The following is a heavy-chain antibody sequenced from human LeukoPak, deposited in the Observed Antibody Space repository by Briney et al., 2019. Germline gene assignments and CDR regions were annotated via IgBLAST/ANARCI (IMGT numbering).Heavy chain of an antibody. D-gene: IGHD2-2*01. J-gene: IGHJ5*02. CDR3: AAVNIVVVPAAKNWFDP. CDR2: IVVGSGNT. CDR1: GFTFTGSA. Sequence: ASVKVSCKASGFTFTGSAVQWVRQARGQRLEWIGWIVVGSGNTNYAQKFQERVTITRDMSTSTAYMELSSLRSEDTAVYYCAAVNIVVVPAAKNWFDPWGQGTLVTVSS. V-gene: IGHV1-58*01.